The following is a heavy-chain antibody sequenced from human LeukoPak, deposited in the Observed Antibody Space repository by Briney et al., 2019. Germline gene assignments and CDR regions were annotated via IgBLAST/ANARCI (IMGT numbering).Heavy chain of an antibody. J-gene: IGHJ4*02. V-gene: IGHV3-53*05. Sequence: PGGSLRLSCAASGFTVSSTYMSWVRQTPGMGLEWVSVIYSGGKVYYIDSVKGRFTISRDNAKNSLYLQMNSLRAEDTALYYCAKDSGVAGNYFDYWGQGTLVTVSS. D-gene: IGHD6-19*01. CDR3: AKDSGVAGNYFDY. CDR2: IYSGGKV. CDR1: GFTVSSTY.